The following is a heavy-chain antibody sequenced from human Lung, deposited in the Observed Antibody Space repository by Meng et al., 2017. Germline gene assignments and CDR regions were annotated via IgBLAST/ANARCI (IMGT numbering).Heavy chain of an antibody. V-gene: IGHV1-2*06. Sequence: QGQVCRCGDVVKKTGASVKASCNASGYTFPTYCIQWVRRAPGQVLEWMGRINPKSGDTHYAQRFQGRVTMTGDTSISTAYMELSGLRSDDTAMYYCARDEDISAAGKLFGDYWGQGTLVTVSS. D-gene: IGHD6-13*01. CDR2: INPKSGDT. J-gene: IGHJ4*02. CDR1: GYTFPTYC. CDR3: ARDEDISAAGKLFGDY.